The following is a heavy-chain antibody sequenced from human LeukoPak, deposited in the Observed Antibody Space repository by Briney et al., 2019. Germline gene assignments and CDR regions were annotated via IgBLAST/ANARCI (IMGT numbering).Heavy chain of an antibody. J-gene: IGHJ4*02. D-gene: IGHD3-10*01. CDR2: IKQDGSEK. V-gene: IGHV3-7*01. CDR1: GFTFSSYW. CDR3: ARDQVRPDIGELDNTGNFDY. Sequence: GGSLRLSCAASGFTFSSYWMSWVRQAPGKGLEGVANIKQDGSEKYYVDSVKGRFTISRDNAKNSLYPQMNSLRAEDTAVYYCARDQVRPDIGELDNTGNFDYWGQGTLVTVSS.